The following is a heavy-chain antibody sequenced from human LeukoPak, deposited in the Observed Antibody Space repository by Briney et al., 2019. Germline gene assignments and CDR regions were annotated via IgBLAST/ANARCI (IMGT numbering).Heavy chain of an antibody. CDR2: IIPILSIA. Sequence: SVKVSCKASGGTFSSYTISWVRQAPGQGLEWMGRIIPILSIANYAQKFQGRVTITADKSTSTAYMELSSLRSEDTAVYYCARESSLSQGVPFDYWGQGTLVTVSS. CDR1: GGTFSSYT. D-gene: IGHD2-2*01. V-gene: IGHV1-69*04. CDR3: ARESSLSQGVPFDY. J-gene: IGHJ4*02.